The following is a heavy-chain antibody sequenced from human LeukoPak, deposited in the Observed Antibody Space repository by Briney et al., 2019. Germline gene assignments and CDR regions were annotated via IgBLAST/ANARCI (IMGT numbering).Heavy chain of an antibody. CDR2: LDPEVGET. V-gene: IGHV1-24*01. CDR3: VTGQVVRGVMGVWCDP. CDR1: GHSLIDLS. D-gene: IGHD3-10*01. Sequence: GASVQVSWKVSGHSLIDLSMHWVRQGPGKGLEWMGGLDPEVGETIYAQKFQGRVTMTEDTSTDTANMYLSSLTSEDTAVYFCVTGQVVRGVMGVWCDPWGQGTLVTVSS. J-gene: IGHJ5*02.